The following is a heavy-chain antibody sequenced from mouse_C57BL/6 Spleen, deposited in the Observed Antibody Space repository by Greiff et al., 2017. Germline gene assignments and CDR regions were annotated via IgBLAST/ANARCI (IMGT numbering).Heavy chain of an antibody. V-gene: IGHV1-26*01. CDR1: GYTFTDYY. Sequence: EVQLQQSGPELVKPGASVKISCKASGYTFTDYYMHWVKQSPGKSLEWIGDINPNNGGTSYNQKFKGKATLTVDKSSSTAYMEIRSLTSEDSAVYYCARADGYDGYFDVWGTGTPVTVSS. D-gene: IGHD2-2*01. CDR2: INPNNGGT. CDR3: ARADGYDGYFDV. J-gene: IGHJ1*03.